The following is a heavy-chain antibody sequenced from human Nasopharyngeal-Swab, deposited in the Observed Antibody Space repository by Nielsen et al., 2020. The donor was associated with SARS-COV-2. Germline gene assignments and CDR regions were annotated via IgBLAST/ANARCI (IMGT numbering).Heavy chain of an antibody. CDR3: AFSTTAIVTPSGC. CDR2: ISNDGSDK. Sequence: GESLKISCAASGFTFSSYGMHWVRKAPGKGLEWEAFISNDGSDKYYADSVKGRFTISRDNSKNTLYLQMNSLRAEDTAVYYCAFSTTAIVTPSGCWGQGTLVTVSS. V-gene: IGHV3-30*03. D-gene: IGHD5-18*01. CDR1: GFTFSSYG. J-gene: IGHJ4*02.